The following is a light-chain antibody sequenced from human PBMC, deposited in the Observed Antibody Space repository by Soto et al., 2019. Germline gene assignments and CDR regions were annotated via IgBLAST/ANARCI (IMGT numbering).Light chain of an antibody. V-gene: IGLV4-69*01. J-gene: IGLJ2*01. CDR2: LNSDGSH. Sequence: QLVLTQSPSASASLGASVKLTCTLSSGHSSYAIAWHQQQPEKGPRYLMKLNSDGSHSKGGGIPDRFSGSSSGAERYLTISSLQSEDEADYYCQTWGTGRVFGGGTKLTVL. CDR1: SGHSSYA. CDR3: QTWGTGRV.